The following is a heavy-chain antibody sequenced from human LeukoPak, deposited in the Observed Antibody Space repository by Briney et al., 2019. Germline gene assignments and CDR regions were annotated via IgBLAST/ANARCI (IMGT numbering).Heavy chain of an antibody. CDR1: GFTFSSYA. CDR3: AKGGGPYYYGSGSSYYFDY. J-gene: IGHJ4*02. Sequence: GGSLRLSCAASGFTFSSYAMSWVRQAPGKGLEWVSAISGSGGSTYYADSVKGRFTISRDTSKNTLYLQMNSLRAEDTAVYYCAKGGGPYYYGSGSSYYFDYWGQGTLVTVSS. D-gene: IGHD3-10*01. V-gene: IGHV3-23*01. CDR2: ISGSGGST.